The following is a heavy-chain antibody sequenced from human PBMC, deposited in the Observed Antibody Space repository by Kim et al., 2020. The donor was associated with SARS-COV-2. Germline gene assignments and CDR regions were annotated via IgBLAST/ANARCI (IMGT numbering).Heavy chain of an antibody. V-gene: IGHV3-30*18. D-gene: IGHD4-17*01. CDR3: AKSCSTGDYGY. CDR1: GFTFSSYG. J-gene: IGHJ4*02. Sequence: GGSLRLSCAASGFTFSSYGMHWVRQAPGKGLEWVAVISYDGSNKYYADSVKGRFTISRDNSKNTLYLQMNSLRAEDTAVYYCAKSCSTGDYGYWGQGTLVTVSS. CDR2: ISYDGSNK.